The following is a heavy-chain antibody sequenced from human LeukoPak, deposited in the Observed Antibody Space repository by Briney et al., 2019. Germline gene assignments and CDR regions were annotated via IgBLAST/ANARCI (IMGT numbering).Heavy chain of an antibody. J-gene: IGHJ4*02. D-gene: IGHD6-19*01. CDR3: ARGSGWYDDY. CDR2: IKQDGSEK. Sequence: RTGGSLRLSCAASGFPFSSYWMSWVRQAPGKGLEWVANIKQDGSEKYYVDSVKGRFTISRDNAKNSLYLQMNSLRAEDTAVYYCARGSGWYDDYWGQGTLVTVSS. V-gene: IGHV3-7*01. CDR1: GFPFSSYW.